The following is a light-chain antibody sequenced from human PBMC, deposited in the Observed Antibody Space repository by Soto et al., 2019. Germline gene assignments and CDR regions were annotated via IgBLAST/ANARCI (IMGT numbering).Light chain of an antibody. CDR1: QSVSSSY. Sequence: EIVLTQSPGTLSLSPGERATLSCRASQSVSSSYLAWYQQKPGQAPRLLIYGASSRATGIPDRVSGSGSGTDFTLTISRLEPEDFAVYYCQQYCSSLYTFGQGTKLESK. CDR3: QQYCSSLYT. J-gene: IGKJ2*01. V-gene: IGKV3-20*01. CDR2: GAS.